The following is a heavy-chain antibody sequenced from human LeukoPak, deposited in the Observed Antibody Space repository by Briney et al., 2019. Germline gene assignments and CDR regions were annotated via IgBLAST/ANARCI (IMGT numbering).Heavy chain of an antibody. CDR3: ARWSRGDAFDI. V-gene: IGHV3-74*01. Sequence: AGGSLRLSCAASGFTFSSYWMHWVRQAPGKGLVWVSRINSDGSSTIYADSVKGRFTISRDNAKNTLYLQMNSLRAEDTAVYYCARWSRGDAFDIWGQGTMVTVSS. CDR1: GFTFSSYW. CDR2: INSDGSST. J-gene: IGHJ3*02.